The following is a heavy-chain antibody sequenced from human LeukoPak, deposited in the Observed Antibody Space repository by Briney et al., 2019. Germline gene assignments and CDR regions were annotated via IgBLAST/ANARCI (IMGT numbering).Heavy chain of an antibody. V-gene: IGHV3-23*01. Sequence: GGSLRLSCAAFGFKSSISAMSWVRQAPGKGLEWVSVVGGSGETTNYAGSVKGRFTISRDRSKTTVFLQMNSLRVEDTGVYYCASKFGESYHYYYGLDVWGQGTTVTVSS. CDR3: ASKFGESYHYYYGLDV. CDR2: VGGSGETT. D-gene: IGHD3-10*01. CDR1: GFKSSISA. J-gene: IGHJ6*02.